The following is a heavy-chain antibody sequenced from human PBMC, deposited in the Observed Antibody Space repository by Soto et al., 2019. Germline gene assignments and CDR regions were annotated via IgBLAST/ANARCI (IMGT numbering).Heavy chain of an antibody. CDR2: INPDSGDT. D-gene: IGHD2-2*01. CDR1: GYTFTGFY. Sequence: ASVKVSCKASGYTFTGFYMHWVRQAPGQGLEWMGRINPDSGDTDHAEKFQGRVTMTRDTSISTAYMELTRLTSDDTAVYHCAISVGVPHPHRAFDYWGQGTPVTVS. V-gene: IGHV1-2*06. J-gene: IGHJ4*02. CDR3: AISVGVPHPHRAFDY.